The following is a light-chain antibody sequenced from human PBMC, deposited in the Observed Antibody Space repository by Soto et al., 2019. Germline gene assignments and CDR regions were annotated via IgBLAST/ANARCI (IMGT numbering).Light chain of an antibody. J-gene: IGKJ4*01. CDR3: QQYDRTPLT. Sequence: DIVMTQSPDSLAVSLGERATINCKSSQNLLYSSNNKNYLAWYQQKPGQPPKLLIYWASTRESGVPDRCSGSGSGTDFTLTISSLQAEDVAVYYCQQYDRTPLTFGGGTQVEIK. CDR2: WAS. CDR1: QNLLYSSNNKNY. V-gene: IGKV4-1*01.